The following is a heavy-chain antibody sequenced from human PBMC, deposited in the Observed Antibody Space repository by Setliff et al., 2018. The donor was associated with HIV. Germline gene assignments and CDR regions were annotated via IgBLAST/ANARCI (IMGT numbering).Heavy chain of an antibody. V-gene: IGHV4-34*01. Sequence: SETLSLTCAVYGGSFSGYYWNWIRQPPGKGLEWIGEINYSGRTNYNPSLKSRVTISIDTSKNQFSLTLRYLTAADTAVYYCAREGGTGRSSWYGAYWYDPWGQGTLVTVSS. CDR2: INYSGRT. CDR1: GGSFSGYY. CDR3: AREGGTGRSSWYGAYWYDP. D-gene: IGHD6-13*01. J-gene: IGHJ5*02.